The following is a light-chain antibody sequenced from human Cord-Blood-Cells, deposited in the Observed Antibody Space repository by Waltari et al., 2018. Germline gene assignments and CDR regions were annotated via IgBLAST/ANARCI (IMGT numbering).Light chain of an antibody. CDR1: SSDVGGYNY. CDR2: DVS. V-gene: IGLV2-14*01. CDR3: SSYTSSSTWV. Sequence: QSALTQPASVSGSPGQSITISCTGTSSDVGGYNYVSWYQQHPGKAPKLMIYDVSKRPPGVSNRFSASKSGNTASLTISGLQAEEEADYYCSSYTSSSTWVFGGGTKLTVL. J-gene: IGLJ3*02.